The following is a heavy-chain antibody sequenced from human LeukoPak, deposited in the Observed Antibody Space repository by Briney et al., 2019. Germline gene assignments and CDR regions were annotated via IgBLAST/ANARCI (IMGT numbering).Heavy chain of an antibody. Sequence: GGSLRLSCAASGFTFRTSCMSWDRQAPGKGLEWLTNINGDGSVKNHVDSVKGRFTISRDNAENSLYLQMNSLRAEDTAVYYCARDRAYSSFDYWGQGTLVTVSS. J-gene: IGHJ4*02. CDR3: ARDRAYSSFDY. CDR1: GFTFRTSC. D-gene: IGHD3-16*01. CDR2: INGDGSVK. V-gene: IGHV3-7*01.